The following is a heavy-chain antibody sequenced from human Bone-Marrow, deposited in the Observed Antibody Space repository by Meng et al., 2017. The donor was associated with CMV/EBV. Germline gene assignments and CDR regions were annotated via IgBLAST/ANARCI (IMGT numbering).Heavy chain of an antibody. CDR2: IYYSGST. CDR3: ARGSRTTVTRYYYYYYGMDV. CDR1: GLTVSGTY. V-gene: IGHV4-39*07. J-gene: IGHJ6*02. D-gene: IGHD4-11*01. Sequence: GSLRLSCAASGLTVSGTYMSWVRQAPGKGLEWIGSIYYSGSTYYNPSLKSRVTISVDTSKNQFSLKLSSVTAADTAVYYCARGSRTTVTRYYYYYYGMDVWGQGTTVTVSS.